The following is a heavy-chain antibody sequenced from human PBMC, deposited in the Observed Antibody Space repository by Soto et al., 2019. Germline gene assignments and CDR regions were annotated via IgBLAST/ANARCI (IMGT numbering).Heavy chain of an antibody. V-gene: IGHV4-34*01. CDR1: GGSFSGYY. J-gene: IGHJ6*02. CDR2: INHSGST. D-gene: IGHD6-13*01. Sequence: SESLSLTCAVYGGSFSGYYWSWIRQPPGKGLEWIGEINHSGSTNYNPSLKSRVTISVDTSENQFSLKLSSVTAADTAVYYCARGARKLVYYYYGMDVWGQGTTVTVSS. CDR3: ARGARKLVYYYYGMDV.